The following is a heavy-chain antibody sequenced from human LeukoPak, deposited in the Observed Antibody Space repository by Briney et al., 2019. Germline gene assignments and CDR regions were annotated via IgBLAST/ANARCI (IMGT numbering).Heavy chain of an antibody. CDR2: INPKSGDT. D-gene: IGHD6-19*01. CDR1: KYTFTGYY. Sequence: ASVKVSCKASKYTFTGYYIHWVRQAPGQGLEWMGWINPKSGDTNYAQQFQGRVTLTRDTSISSAYMELSRLRSDDTAVYYCARDRIAVAGRKYYYYMDVWGKGTTVTVSS. V-gene: IGHV1-2*02. J-gene: IGHJ6*03. CDR3: ARDRIAVAGRKYYYYMDV.